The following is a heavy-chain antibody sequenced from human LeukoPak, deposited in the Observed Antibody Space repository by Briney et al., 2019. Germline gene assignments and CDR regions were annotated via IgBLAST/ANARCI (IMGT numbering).Heavy chain of an antibody. J-gene: IGHJ6*02. D-gene: IGHD1-1*01. Sequence: GGSLRLSCAASGFTVSSNYMSWVRQAPGKGLEWVSVIYSGGSTYYADSVKGRFTISRDNSKNTLYLQMNSLGAEDTAVYYCARDLRKETTYYYYGMDVWGQGTTVTVSS. CDR2: IYSGGST. CDR3: ARDLRKETTYYYYGMDV. V-gene: IGHV3-66*01. CDR1: GFTVSSNY.